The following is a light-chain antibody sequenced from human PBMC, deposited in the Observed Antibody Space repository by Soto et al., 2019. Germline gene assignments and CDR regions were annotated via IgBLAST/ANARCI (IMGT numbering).Light chain of an antibody. CDR2: GSS. V-gene: IGKV3-20*01. Sequence: EVVLTQSPATLSLSPGERATLSCRASQSVSSYLAWYQQKPGQAPRLLISGSSSRATGIPDRFSGSGSGTDFTLTISRLEPEDFALYYCQEYRSSPITFGQGTRLEI. J-gene: IGKJ5*01. CDR3: QEYRSSPIT. CDR1: QSVSSY.